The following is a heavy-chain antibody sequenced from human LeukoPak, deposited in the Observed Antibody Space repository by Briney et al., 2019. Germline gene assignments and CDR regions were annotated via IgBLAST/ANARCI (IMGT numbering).Heavy chain of an antibody. V-gene: IGHV3-48*03. CDR2: ISSSGSTI. CDR1: EFTFSSYK. J-gene: IGHJ4*02. CDR3: ARDKDSGWYQVEFDY. Sequence: TGGSLRLSFSASEFTFSSYKMNWVRQAPGKGLEWVSYISSSGSTIYYADSVKGRFTISRDNAKNSLYLQMNSLRAEDTAVYYCARDKDSGWYQVEFDYWGQGTLVTVSS. D-gene: IGHD6-19*01.